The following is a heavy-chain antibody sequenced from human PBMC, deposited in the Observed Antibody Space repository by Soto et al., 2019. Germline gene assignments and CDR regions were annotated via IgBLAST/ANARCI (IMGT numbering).Heavy chain of an antibody. CDR2: ISGSGGST. J-gene: IGHJ3*02. V-gene: IGHV3-23*01. D-gene: IGHD2-21*01. CDR3: AKIPSDNDAFDI. CDR1: GFTFSSYA. Sequence: GESLKISCAASGFTFSSYAMSWVRQAPGKGLEWVSAISGSGGSTYYADSVKGRFTISRDNSKNTLYLQMNSLRAEDTAVYYCAKIPSDNDAFDIWGQGTMVTVSS.